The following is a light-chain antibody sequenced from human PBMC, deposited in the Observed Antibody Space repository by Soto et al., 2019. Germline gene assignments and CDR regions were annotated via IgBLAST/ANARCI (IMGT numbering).Light chain of an antibody. CDR1: QSVSSSY. V-gene: IGKV3-20*01. Sequence: EIVLTQYPGTLSLSPGEIATLSCRSIQSVSSSYLAWYQQKPGQAPRLLIYGASSRATGIPDRFSGSGSGTDFTLTISRLEPEDFEVYYCQQYGSPLWTFGQGTKVDIK. CDR3: QQYGSPLWT. CDR2: GAS. J-gene: IGKJ1*01.